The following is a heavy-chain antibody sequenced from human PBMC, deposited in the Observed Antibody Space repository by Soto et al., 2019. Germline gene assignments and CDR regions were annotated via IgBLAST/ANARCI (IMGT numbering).Heavy chain of an antibody. CDR2: IYYRGNT. V-gene: IGHV4-59*08. D-gene: IGHD3-9*01. J-gene: IGHJ4*02. Sequence: QVQLQESGPVLVKPSETLSRTCTVSGGSIGTYYWSWMRQPPGKGLEWIGYIYYRGNTDYNPSLKSRVTISLDTPKNQFSLKLSSVTAADTAVYYCARHPGYSDILTGYTTYYFDYWGQGILVTVSS. CDR1: GGSIGTYY. CDR3: ARHPGYSDILTGYTTYYFDY.